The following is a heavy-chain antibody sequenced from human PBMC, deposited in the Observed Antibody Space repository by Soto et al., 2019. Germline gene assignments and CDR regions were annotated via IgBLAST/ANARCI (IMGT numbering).Heavy chain of an antibody. V-gene: IGHV4-4*07. CDR2: IYTSGST. Sequence: SDTLSLTCTVSGGSISSYYWSWIRQPSGKGLEWIGRIYTSGSTNYNPSLKSRVTMSVDTSKNQFSLKLSSVTAADTAVYYCARVRRLLWFGEFDPWGQGNLVTVSS. CDR3: ARVRRLLWFGEFDP. J-gene: IGHJ5*02. CDR1: GGSISSYY. D-gene: IGHD3-10*01.